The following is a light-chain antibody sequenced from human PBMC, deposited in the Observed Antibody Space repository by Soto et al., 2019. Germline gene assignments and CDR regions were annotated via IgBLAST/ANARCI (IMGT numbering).Light chain of an antibody. CDR1: QSVSSN. V-gene: IGKV3-15*01. CDR2: GAS. CDR3: QPYNNWPPYT. Sequence: EIVMTQSPATLSVSPGERATLSCSASQSVSSNLAWYQQKPGQAPRLLIYGASTRATGSPAKFSGSGSGTEFTLTSSSRQSEDFAVYYCQPYNNWPPYTLGQGTKLEIK. J-gene: IGKJ2*01.